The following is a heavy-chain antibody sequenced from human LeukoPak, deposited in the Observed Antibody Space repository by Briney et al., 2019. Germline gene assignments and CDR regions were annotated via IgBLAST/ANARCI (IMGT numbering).Heavy chain of an antibody. Sequence: SETLSLTCTVSGGSISSGDYYWSWIRQPPGKGLEWIGYIYYSGSTYYNPSLKSRVTISVDTSKNQFSLKLSSVTAADTAVYYCARDLSVSGQLLSTSAFDIWGQGTMVTVPS. V-gene: IGHV4-30-4*01. CDR2: IYYSGST. D-gene: IGHD3-10*01. CDR1: GGSISSGDYY. CDR3: ARDLSVSGQLLSTSAFDI. J-gene: IGHJ3*02.